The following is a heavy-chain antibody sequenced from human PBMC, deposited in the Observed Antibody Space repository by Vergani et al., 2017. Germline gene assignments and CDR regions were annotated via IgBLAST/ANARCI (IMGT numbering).Heavy chain of an antibody. CDR1: GFSFPGYA. V-gene: IGHV3-23*01. Sequence: EVQLLESGGGLVQPGGSLRLSCEASGFSFPGYAMSWVRQAPGKGLEWVSSVSGSSATPYYADPVKGRFIIARDNSKNTLYLQMNSLRAEDTAVYYCAESLRAYGMDVWGQGTTVTVSS. CDR3: AESLRAYGMDV. J-gene: IGHJ6*02. CDR2: VSGSSATP. D-gene: IGHD3-16*01.